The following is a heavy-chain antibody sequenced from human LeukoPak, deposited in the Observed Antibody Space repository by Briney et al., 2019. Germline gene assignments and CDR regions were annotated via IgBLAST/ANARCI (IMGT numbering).Heavy chain of an antibody. V-gene: IGHV1-3*01. CDR1: GYTLTSYV. CDR3: ARDSAHPKSYDFWSGYYTGNFWFDP. D-gene: IGHD3-3*01. Sequence: ASVKVSCKASGYTLTSYVMHWVHQAPGQRLEWMGWINAGNGNTKYSQKFQGRVTITRDTSASTAYMELSSLRSEDTAVYYCARDSAHPKSYDFWSGYYTGNFWFDPWGQGTLVTVSS. CDR2: INAGNGNT. J-gene: IGHJ5*02.